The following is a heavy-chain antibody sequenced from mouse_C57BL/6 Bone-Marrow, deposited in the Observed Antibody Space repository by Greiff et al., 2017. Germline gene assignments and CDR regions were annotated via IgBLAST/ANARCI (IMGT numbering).Heavy chain of an antibody. CDR1: GFTFSSYG. J-gene: IGHJ3*01. CDR3: AREGTGKAY. V-gene: IGHV5-6*01. Sequence: EVKLMESGGDLVKPGGSLKLSCAASGFTFSSYGMSWVRQTPDKRLEWVATISSGGSYTYYPDSVKGRFTISRDNAKNTLYLQMSSLKSEDTAMYYCAREGTGKAYWGQGTRVTVSA. CDR2: ISSGGSYT. D-gene: IGHD4-1*01.